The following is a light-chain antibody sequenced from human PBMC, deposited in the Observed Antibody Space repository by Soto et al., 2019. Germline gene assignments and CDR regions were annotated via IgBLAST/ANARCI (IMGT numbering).Light chain of an antibody. J-gene: IGKJ1*01. CDR1: QSVSSSY. CDR2: GAS. V-gene: IGKV3D-7*01. Sequence: PGERVTLSCRASQSVSSSYLTWYQQKPGQAPRLLIYGASTRATSIPARFSGSGSGTDFTLTISSLQPEDFAVYYCQQYDSFSTFGQGTKVEI. CDR3: QQYDSFST.